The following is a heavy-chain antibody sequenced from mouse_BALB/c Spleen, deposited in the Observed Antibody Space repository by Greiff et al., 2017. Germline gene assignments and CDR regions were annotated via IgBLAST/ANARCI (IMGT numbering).Heavy chain of an antibody. V-gene: IGHV5-4*02. D-gene: IGHD2-14*01. CDR1: GFTFSDYY. Sequence: EVQLVESGGGLVKPGGSLKLSCAASGFTFSDYYMYWVRQTPEKRLEWVATISDGGSYTYYPDSVKGRFTISRDNAKNNLYLQMSSLKSEDTAMYYCARGYYRYPWFAYWGQGTLVTVSA. CDR2: ISDGGSYT. CDR3: ARGYYRYPWFAY. J-gene: IGHJ3*01.